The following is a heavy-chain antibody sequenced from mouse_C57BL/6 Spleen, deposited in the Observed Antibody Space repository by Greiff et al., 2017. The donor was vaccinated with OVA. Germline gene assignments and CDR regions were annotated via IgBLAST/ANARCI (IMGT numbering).Heavy chain of an antibody. Sequence: VKLMESGAELVKPGASVKISCKASGYAFSSYWMNWVKQRPGKGLEWIGQIYPGDGDTNYNGKFKGKATLTADKSSSTAYMQLSSLTSEDSAVYFCARSKGYGSSPYAMDYWGQGTSVTVSS. CDR3: ARSKGYGSSPYAMDY. D-gene: IGHD1-1*01. CDR1: GYAFSSYW. J-gene: IGHJ4*01. V-gene: IGHV1-80*01. CDR2: IYPGDGDT.